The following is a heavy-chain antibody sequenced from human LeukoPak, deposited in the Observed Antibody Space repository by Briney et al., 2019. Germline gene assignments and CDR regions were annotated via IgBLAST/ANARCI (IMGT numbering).Heavy chain of an antibody. CDR3: TTKHIVVVTAILDY. CDR2: ISSSGSTI. CDR1: GFTFSSYE. D-gene: IGHD2-21*02. J-gene: IGHJ4*02. V-gene: IGHV3-48*03. Sequence: GGSLRLSCAASGFTFSSYEMNWVRQAPGKGLEWVSYISSSGSTIYYADSVKGRFIISRDNAKNSLYLQMNSLKTEDTAVYYCTTKHIVVVTAILDYWGQGTLVTVSS.